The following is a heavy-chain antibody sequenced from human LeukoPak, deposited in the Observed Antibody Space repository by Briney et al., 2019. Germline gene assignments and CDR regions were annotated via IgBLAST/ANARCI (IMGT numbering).Heavy chain of an antibody. V-gene: IGHV3-23*01. J-gene: IGHJ4*02. CDR1: GFTFSTFA. D-gene: IGHD2-8*02. CDR3: ATYRQVLLPFES. Sequence: GSLRLSCAASGFTFSTFAMIWVRQPPGKGLEWVSSIFPSGGEIHYADSVRGRFTISRDNSKSTLSLQMNSLRVEDTAIYYCATYRQVLLPFESWGQGTLVTVSS. CDR2: IFPSGGEI.